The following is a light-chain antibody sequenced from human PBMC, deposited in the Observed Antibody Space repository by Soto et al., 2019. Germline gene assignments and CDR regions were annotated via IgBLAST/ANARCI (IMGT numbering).Light chain of an antibody. V-gene: IGKV1-5*01. CDR1: QSISSW. Sequence: DIQMTQSPSTLSASVGDRVTITCRASQSISSWLAWYQQKPEKAPKLLSYDVSNLESGVPSRFSGSGSGIECTLTISSLQPDDVATYYCQQYKTCWTFGQGTKVDI. J-gene: IGKJ1*01. CDR3: QQYKTCWT. CDR2: DVS.